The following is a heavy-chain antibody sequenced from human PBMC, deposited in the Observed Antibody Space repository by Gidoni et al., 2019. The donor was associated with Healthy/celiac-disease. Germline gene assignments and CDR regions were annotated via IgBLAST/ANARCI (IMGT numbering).Heavy chain of an antibody. CDR1: GGSISSGDYY. Sequence: QVQLQESGPGLVKPSQTLSLTCTVSGGSISSGDYYWSWIRQPPGKGLEWIGYIHDSGSTYYNPSLKSRVTISVDTSKSQFSLKLSSVTAADTAVYYCARVDCSSGSCYPLPGWFDPWGQGTLVTVSS. CDR3: ARVDCSSGSCYPLPGWFDP. D-gene: IGHD2-15*01. V-gene: IGHV4-30-4*01. CDR2: IHDSGST. J-gene: IGHJ5*02.